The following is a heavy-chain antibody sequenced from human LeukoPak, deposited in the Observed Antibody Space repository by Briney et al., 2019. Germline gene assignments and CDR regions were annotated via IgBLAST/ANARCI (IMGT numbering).Heavy chain of an antibody. CDR2: INPSSGRT. D-gene: IGHD3-10*01. J-gene: IGHJ4*02. CDR1: GYTFTSYG. CDR3: ARAKRSLVWFGDSHDY. Sequence: ASVKVSCKASGYTFTSYGISWVRQAPGQGLEWMGMINPSSGRTNYTQRFQGRVTMTRDTSTTTVYIEVRSLRFEDTAVYYCARAKRSLVWFGDSHDYWGQGTLVTVSS. V-gene: IGHV1-46*01.